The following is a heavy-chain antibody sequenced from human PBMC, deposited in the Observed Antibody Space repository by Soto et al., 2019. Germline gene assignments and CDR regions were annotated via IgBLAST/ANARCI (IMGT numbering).Heavy chain of an antibody. CDR2: IYYSGST. V-gene: IGHV4-39*01. D-gene: IGHD1-26*01. Sequence: PSETLSLTCTVSGGSISSRSYYWGWIRQPPGKGLEWIGSIYYSGSTYYNPSLQSRVTISADTPKNQFSLNLSSVTAADTAVYFCARDEYSGRYTVLDHWGQGIVVTVSS. CDR1: GGSISSRSYY. CDR3: ARDEYSGRYTVLDH. J-gene: IGHJ4*02.